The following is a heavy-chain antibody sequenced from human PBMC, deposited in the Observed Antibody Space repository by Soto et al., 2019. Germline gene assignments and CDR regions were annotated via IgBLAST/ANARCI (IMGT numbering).Heavy chain of an antibody. V-gene: IGHV3-21*06. Sequence: PGGSLRLSCAGSGFAFSSSNMNWVRRAPGKGLEWVSSISTSGNYKSYAESVRGRLTISRDNFQNSLFLDMNSLRAEDTAVYYCARESLHSGSETGTGPFDYWGQGTLVTVSS. CDR1: GFAFSSSN. CDR2: ISTSGNYK. D-gene: IGHD6-13*01. J-gene: IGHJ4*01. CDR3: ARESLHSGSETGTGPFDY.